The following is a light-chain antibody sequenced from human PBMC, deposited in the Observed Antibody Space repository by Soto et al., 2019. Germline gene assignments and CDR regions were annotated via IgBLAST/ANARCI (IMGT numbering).Light chain of an antibody. V-gene: IGKV3-15*01. CDR2: GAS. J-gene: IGKJ1*01. CDR3: QQYNDNLPT. Sequence: DIGIKKSPATVSVCPGERATLSCRASQSVRTNLAWYQHKPGQSPRLLIYGASNRATGFPARFSGSGSGTEFTLTIDGLQSDDFAVYYCQQYNDNLPTFCHVSKVDI. CDR1: QSVRTN.